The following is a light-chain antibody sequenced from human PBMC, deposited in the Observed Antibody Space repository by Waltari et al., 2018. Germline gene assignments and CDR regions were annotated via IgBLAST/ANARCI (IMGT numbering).Light chain of an antibody. CDR2: RAS. J-gene: IGKJ3*01. V-gene: IGKV4-1*01. CDR3: QQYYRTPFT. CDR1: QSVIYSATNKNE. Sequence: DIVMTQSPDSLTVSLGERATINCKSSQSVIYSATNKNELAWYQQKPGQPPKRLIYRASTRESGVPDRVSGSGSETDFTLTISNLQAEDVAVYYCQQYYRTPFTFGPGTKVD.